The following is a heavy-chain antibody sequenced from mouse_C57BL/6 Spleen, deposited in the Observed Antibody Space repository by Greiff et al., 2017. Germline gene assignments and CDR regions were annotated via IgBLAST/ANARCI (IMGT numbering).Heavy chain of an antibody. Sequence: QVQLQQSGAELLKPGASVTLSCKATGYTFTGYWIEWVKQRPGHGLEWIGEILPGSGSTNYNEKFKGKATFTADTSSNTAYMQLSSLTTEDSAIYYCARGGDDLYAMDYWGQGTSVTVSS. CDR1: GYTFTGYW. J-gene: IGHJ4*01. CDR3: ARGGDDLYAMDY. D-gene: IGHD2-3*01. CDR2: ILPGSGST. V-gene: IGHV1-9*01.